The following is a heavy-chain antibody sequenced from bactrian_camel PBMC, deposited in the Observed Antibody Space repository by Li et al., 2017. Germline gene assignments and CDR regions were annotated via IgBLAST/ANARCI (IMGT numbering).Heavy chain of an antibody. Sequence: VQLVESGGGSVQTGGSLRLSCAASGFTFSTYSMYWVRQTPGKGHEWVSGTNAAGVTTVYAVSVEGRFTMSRDNAKNTLYLQMDSLKPEDTAMYYCAAQPRRIWGTYCSGGSSAPGYGMDYWGKGTQVTVS. V-gene: IGHV3S1*01. CDR1: GFTFSTYS. J-gene: IGHJ7*01. CDR2: TNAAGVTT. D-gene: IGHD5*01.